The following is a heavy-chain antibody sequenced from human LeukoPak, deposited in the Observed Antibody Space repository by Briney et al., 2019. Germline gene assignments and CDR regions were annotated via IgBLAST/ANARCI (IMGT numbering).Heavy chain of an antibody. V-gene: IGHV3-21*01. J-gene: IGHJ6*02. CDR2: IGRSGDL. CDR3: ARRSAGHLGNGMDV. CDR1: GFAFSSYS. D-gene: IGHD1-1*01. Sequence: GGSLRLSCAASGFAFSSYSTNWVRQAPGKGLEWVSSIGRSGDLYYADSVEGRFTITRDNAENSLHMQMNSLRAEDTAVYYCARRSAGHLGNGMDVWGQGTTVTVTS.